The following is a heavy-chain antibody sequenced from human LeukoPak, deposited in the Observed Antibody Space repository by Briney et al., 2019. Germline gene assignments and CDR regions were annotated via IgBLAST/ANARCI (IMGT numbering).Heavy chain of an antibody. Sequence: ASVKVSCKASGYTFTGYYMHWVRQAPGQGLEWMGWINPNSDGTNYAQKFQGRVTMTRDTSISTAYMELSRLRSDDTAVYYCARADEAVDMVRGVIYYYYYMDVWGKGTTVTVSS. V-gene: IGHV1-2*02. J-gene: IGHJ6*03. D-gene: IGHD3-10*01. CDR1: GYTFTGYY. CDR3: ARADEAVDMVRGVIYYYYYMDV. CDR2: INPNSDGT.